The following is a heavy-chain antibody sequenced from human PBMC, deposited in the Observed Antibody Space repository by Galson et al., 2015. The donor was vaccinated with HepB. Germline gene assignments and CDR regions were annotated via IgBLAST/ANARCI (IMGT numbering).Heavy chain of an antibody. CDR3: AREEWYSSSWNTQNYYYHYGMDV. J-gene: IGHJ6*02. D-gene: IGHD6-13*01. CDR2: INAGNGNT. CDR1: GYTFTSYA. V-gene: IGHV1-3*01. Sequence: SVKVSCKASGYTFTSYAMHWVRQAPGKRLEWMGWINAGNGNTKYSQKFQGRVTITRDTSASTAYMELSSLRSEDTAMYYCAREEWYSSSWNTQNYYYHYGMDVWGQGTTVTVSS.